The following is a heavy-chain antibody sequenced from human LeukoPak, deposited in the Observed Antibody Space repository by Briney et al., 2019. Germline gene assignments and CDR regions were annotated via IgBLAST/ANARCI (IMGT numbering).Heavy chain of an antibody. CDR3: AKDRKNSGYDWENWFDP. CDR2: LDYTGNNQ. V-gene: IGHV3-30*02. D-gene: IGHD5-12*01. J-gene: IGHJ5*02. Sequence: GGSLTLSCATSGFTFKNYGMHWVRQAPGEGLEWVTFLDYTGNNQYYADSMKGRLTISRDNSKNTLYLQMNSLRAEDTAAYYCAKDRKNSGYDWENWFDPWGQGTLVTVSS. CDR1: GFTFKNYG.